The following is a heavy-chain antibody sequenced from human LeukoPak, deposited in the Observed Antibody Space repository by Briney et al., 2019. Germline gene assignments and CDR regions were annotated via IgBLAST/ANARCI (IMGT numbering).Heavy chain of an antibody. CDR2: IYHSGST. CDR1: GGSISSGGYY. D-gene: IGHD4-23*01. V-gene: IGHV4-30-2*01. Sequence: SQTLSLTCTVSGGSISSGGYYWSWIRQPPGKGLEWIGYIYHSGSTYYNPSLKSRVTISVDRSKNQFSLKLSSVTAADTAVYYCARVSGGNSNFDYWGQGTLVTVSS. CDR3: ARVSGGNSNFDY. J-gene: IGHJ4*02.